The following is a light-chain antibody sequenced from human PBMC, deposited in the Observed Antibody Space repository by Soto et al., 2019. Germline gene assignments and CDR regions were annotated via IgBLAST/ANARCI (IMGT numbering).Light chain of an antibody. V-gene: IGKV1-5*01. J-gene: IGKJ1*01. Sequence: DIQMTQSPSTVSASVGDRVTITCRASQSISSRLAWYQQKPGKAPKLLIYDASSLQSGVPSRFSGSGSGTEFTLTISSLQPDDFATYYCQQYNSYSWTFGQGTKVEIK. CDR1: QSISSR. CDR3: QQYNSYSWT. CDR2: DAS.